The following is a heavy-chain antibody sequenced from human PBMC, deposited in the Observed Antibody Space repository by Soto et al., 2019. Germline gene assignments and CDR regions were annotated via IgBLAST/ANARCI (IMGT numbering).Heavy chain of an antibody. CDR2: ISGSGGST. V-gene: IGHV3-23*01. CDR3: AKGMIAAAPYYYYGMDV. Sequence: GGSLRLSCAASGFTFSSYAMNWVRQAPGKGLEWVSAISGSGGSTYSADSVKGRFTISRDNSKNTLYLQMNSLRAEDTAVYYCAKGMIAAAPYYYYGMDVWGQGTTVTVSS. J-gene: IGHJ6*02. CDR1: GFTFSSYA. D-gene: IGHD6-13*01.